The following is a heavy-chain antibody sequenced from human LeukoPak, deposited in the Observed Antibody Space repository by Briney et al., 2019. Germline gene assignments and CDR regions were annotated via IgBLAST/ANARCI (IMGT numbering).Heavy chain of an antibody. D-gene: IGHD6-19*01. CDR3: ARDSSGSGWYLIDQ. Sequence: SETLSLTCTASGGSISNYYWSWIRQPAGKGLEWVGRFYTSGSTLYNPSLKSRVTISIDKSKNQFSLKLTSVTAADTAVYYCARDSSGSGWYLIDQWGQGTLVTVSS. J-gene: IGHJ4*02. V-gene: IGHV4-4*07. CDR1: GGSISNYY. CDR2: FYTSGST.